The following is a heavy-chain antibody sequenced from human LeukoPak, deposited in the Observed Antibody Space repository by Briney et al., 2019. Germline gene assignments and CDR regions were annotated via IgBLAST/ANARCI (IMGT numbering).Heavy chain of an antibody. CDR2: INTNTGNP. Sequence: GASVKVSCKASGYTFTSYAMNWVRQAPGQGLEWMGWINTNTGNPTYAQGFTGRFVFSLDTSVSTAYLQISSLKAEDTAVYYCARVLRESYSSSWYYYYYMDAWGKGTTVTVSS. V-gene: IGHV7-4-1*02. J-gene: IGHJ6*03. D-gene: IGHD6-13*01. CDR1: GYTFTSYA. CDR3: ARVLRESYSSSWYYYYYMDA.